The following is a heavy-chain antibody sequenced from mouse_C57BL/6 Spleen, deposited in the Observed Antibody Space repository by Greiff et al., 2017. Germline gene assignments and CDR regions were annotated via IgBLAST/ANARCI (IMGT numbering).Heavy chain of an antibody. Sequence: VQLQQSGPELVKPGASVKISCKASGYAFSSSWMNWVKQRPGKGLEWIGRIYPGDGDTNYNGKFKGKATLTADKSSSTAYMQLSSLTSEDSAVXFCARPLRFYAMDYWGQGTSVTVSS. CDR1: GYAFSSSW. V-gene: IGHV1-82*01. CDR3: ARPLRFYAMDY. J-gene: IGHJ4*01. CDR2: IYPGDGDT. D-gene: IGHD1-1*01.